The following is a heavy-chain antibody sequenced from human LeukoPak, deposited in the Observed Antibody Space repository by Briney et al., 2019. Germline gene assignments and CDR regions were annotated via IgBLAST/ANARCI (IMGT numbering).Heavy chain of an antibody. CDR3: ARDLNRVDDILTGSLDY. Sequence: GASVKVSCKASGYTFTSYYMHWVRQAPGQGLEWLGIINPSGGSTSYAQKFQGRVTMTRDTSTSTVYMELSSLRSEGTAVYYCARDLNRVDDILTGSLDYWGQGTLVTVSS. V-gene: IGHV1-46*01. J-gene: IGHJ4*02. CDR2: INPSGGST. D-gene: IGHD3-9*01. CDR1: GYTFTSYY.